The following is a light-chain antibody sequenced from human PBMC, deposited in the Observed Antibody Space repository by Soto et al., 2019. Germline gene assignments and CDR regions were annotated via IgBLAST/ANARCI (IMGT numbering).Light chain of an antibody. V-gene: IGLV1-40*01. CDR3: QSYDSSLSGVV. CDR1: SSNIGAGYD. Sequence: QSVLTQPPSVSGATGQGVTISCTGSSSNIGAGYDVHWYQQLPGTAPKLLIYGNSNRPSGVPDRFSGSKSGTSASLAITGLQAEDEADYYCQSYDSSLSGVVFGGGTKLTVL. CDR2: GNS. J-gene: IGLJ2*01.